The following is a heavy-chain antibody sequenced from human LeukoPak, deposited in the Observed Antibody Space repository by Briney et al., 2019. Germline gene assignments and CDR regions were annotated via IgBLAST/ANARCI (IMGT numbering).Heavy chain of an antibody. Sequence: PGGSLRLSCAASGFTFTNYAMIWVRQASGRGLEWVSAIRSGGDGTLYADSVKGRFTISRDNSKNTLFLQMNNMRAEDTAVYYCARDPNGDYVGAFEMWGPGTKVTVS. CDR2: IRSGGDGT. V-gene: IGHV3-23*01. CDR1: GFTFTNYA. CDR3: ARDPNGDYVGAFEM. D-gene: IGHD4-17*01. J-gene: IGHJ3*02.